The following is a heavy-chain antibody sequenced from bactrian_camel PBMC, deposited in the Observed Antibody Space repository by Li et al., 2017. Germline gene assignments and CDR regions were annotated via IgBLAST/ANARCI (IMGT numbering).Heavy chain of an antibody. CDR2: ISSSGYSE. Sequence: VQLVESGGDLVQPGGSLRLSCAASGFTFSSRWMYWVRPPPGKEVEWVSRISSSGYSEYYTDSVKGRFTISHDAAKNSVDLQMNSLKPDDTAVYYCEATGQMLSVAGCRTQGTQVTVS. J-gene: IGHJ4*01. D-gene: IGHD1*01. CDR1: GFTFSSRW. V-gene: IGHV3S1*01.